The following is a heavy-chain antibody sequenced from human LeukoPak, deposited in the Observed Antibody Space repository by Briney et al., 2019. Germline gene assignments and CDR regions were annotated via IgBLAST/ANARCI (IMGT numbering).Heavy chain of an antibody. CDR1: GGSISYYY. J-gene: IGHJ6*02. CDR2: IYTSGST. Sequence: SETLSLTCTVSGGSISYYYWSWIRQPAGKGLEWIGHIYTSGSTYYNPSLKSRVTMSVDTSKNQFSLKLTSVTAADTAVYYCARDNEMRSGYYYGMDVWGQGTAVTVSS. D-gene: IGHD5-24*01. V-gene: IGHV4-4*07. CDR3: ARDNEMRSGYYYGMDV.